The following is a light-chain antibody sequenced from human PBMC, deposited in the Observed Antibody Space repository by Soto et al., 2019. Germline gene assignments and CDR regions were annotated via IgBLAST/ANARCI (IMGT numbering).Light chain of an antibody. CDR2: DNN. CDR3: GTWDSSLSANWV. Sequence: QSVLTQPPSVSAAPGQTVTISCSGSSSNIGNKYVSWYQQLPGTAPKLLSYDNNKRPSGIPDRFSGSKSGTSATLGITGLQTGDEADYYCGTWDSSLSANWVFGGGTKLTVL. CDR1: SSNIGNKY. V-gene: IGLV1-51*01. J-gene: IGLJ3*02.